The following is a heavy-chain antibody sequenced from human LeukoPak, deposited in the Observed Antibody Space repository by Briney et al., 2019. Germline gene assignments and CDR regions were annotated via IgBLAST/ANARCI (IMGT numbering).Heavy chain of an antibody. CDR3: ARQDVIAARQLDY. Sequence: SEALSLTCTVSGGSISSSSYYWGWIRQPPGKGLEWIGSIYYSGSTYYNPSLKSRVTISVDTSKNQFSLKLSSVTAADTAVYYCARQDVIAARQLDYWSQGTLVTVSS. CDR1: GGSISSSSYY. J-gene: IGHJ4*02. CDR2: IYYSGST. V-gene: IGHV4-39*01. D-gene: IGHD6-6*01.